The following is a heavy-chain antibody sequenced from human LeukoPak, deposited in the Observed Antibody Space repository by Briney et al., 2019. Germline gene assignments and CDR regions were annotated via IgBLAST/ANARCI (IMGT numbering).Heavy chain of an antibody. CDR1: GGSFSGYY. CDR2: INHSGST. J-gene: IGHJ4*02. V-gene: IGHV4-34*01. Sequence: SETLSLTCAVYGGSFSGYYWSWIRQPPGKGLEWIGEINHSGSTNYNPSLKSRVTISVDTSKNQFSLKLSSVTAADTAVYYCARDLGAVGSGSPFEVGYWGQGSLVTVSS. CDR3: ARDLGAVGSGSPFEVGY. D-gene: IGHD3-10*01.